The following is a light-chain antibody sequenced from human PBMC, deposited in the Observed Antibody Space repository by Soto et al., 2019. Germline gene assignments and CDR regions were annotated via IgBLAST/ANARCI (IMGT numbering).Light chain of an antibody. Sequence: IQMTQSPSTVSASVGDRVTITCRASQSISSSLAWYQQKPGKAPKVLIYDASSLDSGVPSRFSGSGFGTDFTLTISSLQAEDFASYYCQQLRSYPSTFGGGTKVDIK. CDR3: QQLRSYPST. V-gene: IGKV1-5*01. CDR2: DAS. CDR1: QSISSS. J-gene: IGKJ4*01.